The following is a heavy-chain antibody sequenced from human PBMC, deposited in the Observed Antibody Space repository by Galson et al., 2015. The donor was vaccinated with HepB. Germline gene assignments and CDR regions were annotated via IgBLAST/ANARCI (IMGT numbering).Heavy chain of an antibody. J-gene: IGHJ5*02. CDR3: AGQPGYRSIWYWFDP. D-gene: IGHD6-13*01. CDR1: GGSISSSLYY. Sequence: ETLSLTCTVSGGSISSSLYYWGWIRQPPGEGLEWIGSIYYTGSTYYNPSLKSRVTISVDTSKNQFSLRVSSVTAADTAVYYCAGQPGYRSIWYWFDPWGQGTLVAVSS. CDR2: IYYTGST. V-gene: IGHV4-39*01.